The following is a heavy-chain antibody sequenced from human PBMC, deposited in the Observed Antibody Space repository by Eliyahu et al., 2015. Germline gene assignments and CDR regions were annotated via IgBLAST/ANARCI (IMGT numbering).Heavy chain of an antibody. CDR2: ISYDGSNK. J-gene: IGHJ3*02. D-gene: IGHD3-10*01. V-gene: IGHV3-30*18. CDR1: GFTFSXXC. Sequence: QVQLVESGGGVVXPGRSLRLSCAAXGFTFSXXCRHWGPPXPGQGLEWVGVISYDGSNKYYADSVKGRFTISRDNSKNTLYLQMNSLRAEDTAVYYCAKVLGGSGSYYNLDAFDIWGQGTMVTVSS. CDR3: AKVLGGSGSYYNLDAFDI.